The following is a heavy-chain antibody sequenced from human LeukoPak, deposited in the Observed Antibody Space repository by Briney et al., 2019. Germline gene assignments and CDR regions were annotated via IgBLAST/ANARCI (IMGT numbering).Heavy chain of an antibody. CDR2: IIPIFGTA. V-gene: IGHV1-69*13. CDR1: GGTFSSYA. D-gene: IGHD2-2*01. Sequence: GASVKVSCKASGGTFSSYAISWVRQAPGQGLEWMGGIIPIFGTANYAQKFQGRVTITADESTSTAYMELSSLRSEDTAVYYCARDGGYCSSTSCVNFDYWGQGTLVTVSS. CDR3: ARDGGYCSSTSCVNFDY. J-gene: IGHJ4*02.